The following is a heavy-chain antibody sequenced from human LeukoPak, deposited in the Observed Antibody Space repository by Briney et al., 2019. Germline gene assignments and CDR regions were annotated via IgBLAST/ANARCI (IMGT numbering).Heavy chain of an antibody. CDR2: ISSDGGGA. CDR1: GFTFSNYA. J-gene: IGHJ4*02. Sequence: GGSLRLSCSASGFTFSNYAMHWVRQAPGKGLEYVSAISSDGGGAYYADSVKGRSTISRDNSKNTLYLQMSSLRAADTALYYCVKPDSSGWLRYYFDYWGQGTLVTVSS. CDR3: VKPDSSGWLRYYFDY. D-gene: IGHD6-19*01. V-gene: IGHV3-64D*06.